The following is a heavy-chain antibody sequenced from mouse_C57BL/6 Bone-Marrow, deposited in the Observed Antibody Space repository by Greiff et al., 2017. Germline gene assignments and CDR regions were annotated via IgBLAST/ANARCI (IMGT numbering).Heavy chain of an antibody. Sequence: LVESGAELARPGASVKMSCKASGYTFTSYTMHWVKQRPGQGLEWIGYINPSSGYTKYNQKFKDKATLTADKSSSTAYMQLSSLTSEDSAVDYCADGYYVEYYFDYWGQGTTLTVSS. CDR2: INPSSGYT. V-gene: IGHV1-4*01. CDR3: ADGYYVEYYFDY. J-gene: IGHJ2*01. D-gene: IGHD2-3*01. CDR1: GYTFTSYT.